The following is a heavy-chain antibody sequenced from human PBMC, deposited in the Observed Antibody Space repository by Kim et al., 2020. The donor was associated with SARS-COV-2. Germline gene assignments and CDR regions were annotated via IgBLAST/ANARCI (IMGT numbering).Heavy chain of an antibody. Sequence: PRSRVSISEDTSKNQFSLKLSSVTAADTAVYYCARDGVTMVRGVGVSMDVWGQGTTVTVSS. V-gene: IGHV4-39*07. J-gene: IGHJ6*02. CDR3: ARDGVTMVRGVGVSMDV. D-gene: IGHD3-10*01.